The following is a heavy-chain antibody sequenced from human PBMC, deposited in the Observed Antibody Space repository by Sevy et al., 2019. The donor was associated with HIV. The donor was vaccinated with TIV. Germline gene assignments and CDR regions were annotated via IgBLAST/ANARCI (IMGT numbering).Heavy chain of an antibody. CDR2: IYYSGST. J-gene: IGHJ4*02. Sequence: ILSLTCTVSGGSISSGDYYWSWIRQSPGKGLEWIGYIYYSGSTYYNPSLKSRLTISVDTSKNQFSLKLSSVTAADTAVYYCARVLGSISSTAFDYWGQGTLVTVSS. D-gene: IGHD6-6*01. CDR1: GGSISSGDYY. V-gene: IGHV4-30-4*01. CDR3: ARVLGSISSTAFDY.